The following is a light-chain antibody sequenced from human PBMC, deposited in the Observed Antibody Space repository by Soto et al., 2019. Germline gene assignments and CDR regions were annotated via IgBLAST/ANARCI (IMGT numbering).Light chain of an antibody. CDR1: SSNIGNND. CDR2: DNN. J-gene: IGLJ2*01. Sequence: QSVLTQPPSVSAAPGQTVTISCSGSSSNIGNNDVSWYQQLPGTVPKLLIYDNNKRPSGIPDRFSGSKSGTSATLGITGLQTGDEADYYCGTWDSGLSAVVFGGGTKLTVL. CDR3: GTWDSGLSAVV. V-gene: IGLV1-51*01.